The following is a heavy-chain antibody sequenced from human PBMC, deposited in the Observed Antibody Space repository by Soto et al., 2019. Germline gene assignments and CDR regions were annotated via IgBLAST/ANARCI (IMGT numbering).Heavy chain of an antibody. CDR1: GFTFSGSA. V-gene: IGHV3-23*01. Sequence: EVQLLESGGDLVQPGGSLRLSCAASGFTFSGSAMSWVRQAPGKGLEWVSTISGSGGSTYYADSVKGRFTISRDNSKNTLYLQMNSLRAEDTAVYYCAKESRNTVSHLDYWGQGTLVTVSS. D-gene: IGHD4-4*01. CDR2: ISGSGGST. J-gene: IGHJ4*02. CDR3: AKESRNTVSHLDY.